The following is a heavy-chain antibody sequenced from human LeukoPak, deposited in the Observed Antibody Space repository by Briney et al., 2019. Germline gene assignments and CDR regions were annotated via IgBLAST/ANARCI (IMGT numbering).Heavy chain of an antibody. CDR1: GGSISSSSYD. Sequence: SSETLSLTCTVSGGSISSSSYDWGWIRQPPGKGLEWIGSIYYSGSTYYNPSLKSRVTISVDTSKNQFSLTLSSVTAADTAVYYCARAEVGATFDYWGQGTLVTVSS. CDR3: ARAEVGATFDY. CDR2: IYYSGST. D-gene: IGHD1-26*01. V-gene: IGHV4-39*07. J-gene: IGHJ4*02.